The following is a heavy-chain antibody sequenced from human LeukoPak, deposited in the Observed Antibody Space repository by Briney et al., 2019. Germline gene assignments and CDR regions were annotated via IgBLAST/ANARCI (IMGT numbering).Heavy chain of an antibody. CDR2: TNPNSDNT. CDR3: ARVPHSSGYYYTLSFDY. CDR1: GYTFTSYD. V-gene: IGHV1-8*01. D-gene: IGHD3-22*01. J-gene: IGHJ4*02. Sequence: ASVKVSCKASGYTFTSYDINWVRQATGQGLEWMGSTNPNSDNTGYAQKFQGRVTMTRNTSISTAYMELSSLRSEDTAVYYCARVPHSSGYYYTLSFDYWGQGTLVTVSS.